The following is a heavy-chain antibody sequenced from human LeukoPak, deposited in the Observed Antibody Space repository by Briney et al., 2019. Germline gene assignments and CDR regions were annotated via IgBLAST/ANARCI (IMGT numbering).Heavy chain of an antibody. J-gene: IGHJ4*02. Sequence: GGSLRLSCAASGFTFSSYWMTWVRQAPGKGLEWVANINQDGSERFYMDSVKGRFTISRDNAENSLFLQMNSLRVEDTAVYYCARIDRGYSGYPYYFDYWGQGTLVTVSS. CDR2: INQDGSER. CDR1: GFTFSSYW. V-gene: IGHV3-7*05. CDR3: ARIDRGYSGYPYYFDY. D-gene: IGHD5-12*01.